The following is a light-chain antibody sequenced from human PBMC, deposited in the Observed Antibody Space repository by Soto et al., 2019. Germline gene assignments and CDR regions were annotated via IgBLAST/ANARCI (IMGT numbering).Light chain of an antibody. J-gene: IGLJ2*01. CDR2: ESS. CDR3: CVYACSSTHVV. CDR1: SRDVGSYNL. Sequence: QSVLTQPASVSGSPGQSITISCTGTSRDVGSYNLVSWYQQPTGKAPKLMIYESSKRPSGVSNRFSASKSGNTASLTISRLQAEDEADYYFCVYACSSTHVVFGGGTKLTVL. V-gene: IGLV2-23*01.